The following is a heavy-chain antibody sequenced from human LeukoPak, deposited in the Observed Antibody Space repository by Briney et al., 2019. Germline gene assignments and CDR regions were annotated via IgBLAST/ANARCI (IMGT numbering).Heavy chain of an antibody. J-gene: IGHJ4*02. CDR2: INPNSGGT. V-gene: IGHV1-2*02. CDR3: ARDRGIAVAGTCDY. Sequence: ASVKVSCKPSGYIFIGYYIHWVRQAPGQGLEWMGWINPNSGGTNYAQKFQGRVTMTRDTSISTAYMELSRLRSDDTAVYYCARDRGIAVAGTCDYWGQGTLVTVSS. CDR1: GYIFIGYY. D-gene: IGHD6-19*01.